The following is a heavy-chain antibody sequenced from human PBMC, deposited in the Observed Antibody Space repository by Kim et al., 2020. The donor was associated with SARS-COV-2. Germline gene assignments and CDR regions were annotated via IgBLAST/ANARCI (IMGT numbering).Heavy chain of an antibody. Sequence: GGSLRLSCAASGFTFSDFYMAWIRRAPGKGLECLSYIHKRGYNSYYADSVKGRFTISRDNANNLLYLQMNGLRAEDTAVYYCARDPDSGTYKAGAFDIWG. D-gene: IGHD1-26*01. J-gene: IGHJ3*02. V-gene: IGHV3-11*04. CDR2: IHKRGYNS. CDR1: GFTFSDFY. CDR3: ARDPDSGTYKAGAFDI.